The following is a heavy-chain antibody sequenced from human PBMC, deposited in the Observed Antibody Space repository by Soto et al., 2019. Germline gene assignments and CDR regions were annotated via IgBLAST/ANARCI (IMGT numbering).Heavy chain of an antibody. Sequence: QVQLVQSGAEVKKPGSSVKVSCTASGGTFSRYTITWVRQAPGQGLEWMGGITPMFGTPNYAQKFQGRVTIIADESTSTAYMELSSLRSEDTAMYYCARDGTLYDSSAYYYLYWGQGTLVTVSS. J-gene: IGHJ4*02. V-gene: IGHV1-69*01. D-gene: IGHD3-22*01. CDR3: ARDGTLYDSSAYYYLY. CDR2: ITPMFGTP. CDR1: GGTFSRYT.